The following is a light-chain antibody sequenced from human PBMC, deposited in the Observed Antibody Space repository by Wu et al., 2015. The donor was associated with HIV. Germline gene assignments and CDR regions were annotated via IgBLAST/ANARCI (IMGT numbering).Light chain of an antibody. CDR2: GAS. V-gene: IGKV3-15*01. CDR1: QGISTF. CDR3: QQYNNWPREFT. Sequence: EIVLTQSPATLSLSPGERATLSCRASQGISTFLAWYQQKPGQAPRLLIYGASTRATGIPARFSGSGSGTEFTLTISSLQSEDFAVYYCQQYNNWPREFTFGPGTKVDIK. J-gene: IGKJ3*01.